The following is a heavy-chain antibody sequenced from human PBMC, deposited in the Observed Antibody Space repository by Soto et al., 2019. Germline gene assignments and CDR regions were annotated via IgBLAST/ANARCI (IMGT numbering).Heavy chain of an antibody. V-gene: IGHV3-23*01. J-gene: IGHJ4*02. CDR1: GFNFTLHS. CDR3: PKQTAGYSDPTRFPFAK. Sequence: EVYLLESGGGLVQPGGSLRLSCEVSGFNFTLHSMTWVRQPPGKGLQWVASISGNGDRAFYGDSVKGRFIVSRDNSKNTLPFQLTGLRADATAVYYCPKQTAGYSDPTRFPFAKWGQGTLVTASS. D-gene: IGHD5-18*01. CDR2: ISGNGDRA.